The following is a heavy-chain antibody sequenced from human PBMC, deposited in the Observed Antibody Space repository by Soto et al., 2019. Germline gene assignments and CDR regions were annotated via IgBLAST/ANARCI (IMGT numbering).Heavy chain of an antibody. CDR2: IIPIFGTA. CDR1: GGTFSSYA. CDR3: AASRARGIAAADP. D-gene: IGHD6-13*01. J-gene: IGHJ5*02. Sequence: ASVKVSCKASGGTFSSYAISWVRQAPGQGLEWMGGIIPIFGTANYAQKFQGRVTIAADESTSTAYMELSSLRSEDTAVYYCAASRARGIAAADPWGQGTQVTVSS. V-gene: IGHV1-69*13.